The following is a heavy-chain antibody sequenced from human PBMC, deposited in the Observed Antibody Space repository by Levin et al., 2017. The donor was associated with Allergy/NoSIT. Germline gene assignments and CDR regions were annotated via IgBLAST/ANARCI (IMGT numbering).Heavy chain of an antibody. CDR2: IYYSGST. CDR1: VDSISSGGHY. D-gene: IGHD2/OR15-2a*01. V-gene: IGHV4-31*03. Sequence: TLSLTCTVSVDSISSGGHYWSWIRQHPGKGLEWIGCIYYSGSTYYNPSLKSRLSISVDTSKNQFSLKLSSVTAADTAVYYCARAGNIVAFFDYWGQGTLVTVSS. CDR3: ARAGNIVAFFDY. J-gene: IGHJ4*02.